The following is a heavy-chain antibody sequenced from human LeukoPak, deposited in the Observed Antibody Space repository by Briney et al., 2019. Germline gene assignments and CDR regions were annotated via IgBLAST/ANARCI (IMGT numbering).Heavy chain of an antibody. J-gene: IGHJ4*02. CDR2: INPNSGGT. CDR1: EHTFSGYY. CDR3: ARVFIGSAAGTRLFGY. D-gene: IGHD6-13*01. V-gene: IGHV1-2*02. Sequence: VASVKVSCKTFEHTFSGYYMHWVRQAPGQGLEWMGWINPNSGGTNYAQKFQGRVTMTRDTSISTAYMELSRLRSDDTAVYYCARVFIGSAAGTRLFGYWGQGTLVTVSS.